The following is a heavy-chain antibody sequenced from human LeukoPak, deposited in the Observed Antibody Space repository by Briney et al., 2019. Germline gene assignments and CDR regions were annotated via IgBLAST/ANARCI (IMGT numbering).Heavy chain of an antibody. CDR2: INPNSGGT. CDR1: GYSFTSYY. J-gene: IGHJ4*02. D-gene: IGHD6-13*01. Sequence: ASVKVSCKASGYSFTSYYMHWVRQAPGQGLEWMGWINPNSGGTNYAQKFQGWVTMTRDTSISTAYMELSRLRSDDTAVYYCARAPYSSSWYVDYWGQGTLVTVSS. CDR3: ARAPYSSSWYVDY. V-gene: IGHV1-2*04.